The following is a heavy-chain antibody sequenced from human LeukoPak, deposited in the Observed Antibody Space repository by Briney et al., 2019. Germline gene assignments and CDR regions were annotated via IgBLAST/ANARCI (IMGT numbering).Heavy chain of an antibody. J-gene: IGHJ4*02. Sequence: AVKDSCKASGGTFSSYDVSWVRQAPGQGREWMGGIMPMLGKANYAQKFQGRVTTTADKATSTAYMELSSMRSEDTTVYYCAGGRTDIVVVPATLRTSYFDYWGQGTLVTVSS. V-gene: IGHV1-69*06. D-gene: IGHD2-2*01. CDR2: IMPMLGKA. CDR3: AGGRTDIVVVPATLRTSYFDY. CDR1: GGTFSSYD.